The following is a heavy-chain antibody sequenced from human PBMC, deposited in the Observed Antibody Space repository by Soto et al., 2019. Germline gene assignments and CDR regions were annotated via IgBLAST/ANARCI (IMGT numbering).Heavy chain of an antibody. D-gene: IGHD2-2*01. CDR1: GYTFTSYG. CDR2: ISAYNGNT. J-gene: IGHJ4*02. CDR3: ARGYIVVVPAAMTQGGFDY. Sequence: QVQLVQSGAEVKKPGASVKVSCKASGYTFTSYGISWVRQAPGRGLEWMGWISAYNGNTNYAQKLQGRVTMTTDTSTSTAYMELRSLRSDDTAVYYCARGYIVVVPAAMTQGGFDYWGQGTLVTVSS. V-gene: IGHV1-18*01.